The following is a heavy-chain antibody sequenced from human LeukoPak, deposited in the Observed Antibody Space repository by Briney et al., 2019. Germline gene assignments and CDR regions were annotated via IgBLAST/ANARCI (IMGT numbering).Heavy chain of an antibody. CDR3: ARGPAATFYYFDY. D-gene: IGHD2-2*01. CDR2: INHSGST. CDR1: GGSFSGYY. V-gene: IGHV4-34*01. J-gene: IGHJ4*02. Sequence: PSETLSLTCAVYGGSFSGYYWSWIRQPPGKGLEWIGEINHSGSTNYNPSLKSRVTISVDTSKNQFSLKLSSVTAADTAVYYCARGPAATFYYFDYWGRGTLVTVSS.